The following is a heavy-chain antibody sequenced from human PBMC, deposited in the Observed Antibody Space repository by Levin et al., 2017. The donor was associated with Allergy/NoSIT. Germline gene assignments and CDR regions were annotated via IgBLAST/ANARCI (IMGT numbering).Heavy chain of an antibody. CDR3: ARDRIAFWTPLRYYYMDV. Sequence: ASVKVSCKASGYIFNEYWMHWVRQAPGQGLEWMGRINPNNGLTNYDQKLQGRITMTRDTSISTVYMELSRLRSDDTAVYYCARDRIAFWTPLRYYYMDVWGKGTTVTVS. J-gene: IGHJ6*03. CDR1: GYIFNEYW. CDR2: INPNNGLT. D-gene: IGHD3/OR15-3a*01. V-gene: IGHV1-2*06.